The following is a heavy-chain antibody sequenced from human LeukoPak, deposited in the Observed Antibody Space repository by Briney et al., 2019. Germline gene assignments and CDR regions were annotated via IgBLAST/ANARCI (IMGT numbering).Heavy chain of an antibody. CDR1: GFTFSNYV. CDR3: ASDGSF. J-gene: IGHJ4*02. V-gene: IGHV3-33*05. Sequence: GGSLRLSCAASGFTFSNYVMLWVRQAPGKGLEWVSIISFDENKKYYADSVKGRFTISRDNSKNTLYLQMNSLRAEDTAVYYCASDGSFWGQGTLVTVSS. CDR2: ISFDENKK. D-gene: IGHD2-15*01.